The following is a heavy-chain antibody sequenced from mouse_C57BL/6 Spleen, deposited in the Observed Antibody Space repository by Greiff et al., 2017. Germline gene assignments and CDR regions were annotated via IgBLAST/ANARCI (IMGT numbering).Heavy chain of an antibody. CDR1: GYSITSGYY. CDR3: ARDPYDYYGWYFDV. V-gene: IGHV3-6*01. J-gene: IGHJ1*03. D-gene: IGHD1-1*01. Sequence: EVQLQQSGPGLVKPSQSLSLTCSVTGYSITSGYYWNWIRQFPGNKLEWMGYISYDGSNNYNPSLKNRISITRDTSKNQFFLKLNSVTTEDTATYYCARDPYDYYGWYFDVWGTGTTVTVSS. CDR2: ISYDGSN.